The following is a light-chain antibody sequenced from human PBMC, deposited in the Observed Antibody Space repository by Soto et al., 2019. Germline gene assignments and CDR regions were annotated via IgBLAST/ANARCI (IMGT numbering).Light chain of an antibody. V-gene: IGLV2-14*03. J-gene: IGLJ1*01. CDR2: DVT. CDR1: SSDVGRYNY. Sequence: QSVLTQPASVSGSPGQSITISCTGTSSDVGRYNYVSWYQHLPGRAPKLIIYDVTNRPSGVSNRFSGSKSGNRASLTISGLQAEDEGDYYSCSWTSSTTYVFGTGTKLTVL. CDR3: CSWTSSTTYV.